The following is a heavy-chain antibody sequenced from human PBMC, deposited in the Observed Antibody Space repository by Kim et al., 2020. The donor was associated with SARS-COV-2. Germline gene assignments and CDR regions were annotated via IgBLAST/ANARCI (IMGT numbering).Heavy chain of an antibody. CDR1: GYTFTSYG. CDR2: ISAYNGNT. CDR3: ARVPPLYYYGSGSYFWFDP. D-gene: IGHD3-10*01. V-gene: IGHV1-18*01. J-gene: IGHJ5*02. Sequence: ASVKVSCKASGYTFTSYGISWVRQAPGQGLEWMGWISAYNGNTNYAQKLQGRVTMTTDTSTSTAYMELRSLRSDDAAVYYCARVPPLYYYGSGSYFWFDPWGQGTLVTVSS.